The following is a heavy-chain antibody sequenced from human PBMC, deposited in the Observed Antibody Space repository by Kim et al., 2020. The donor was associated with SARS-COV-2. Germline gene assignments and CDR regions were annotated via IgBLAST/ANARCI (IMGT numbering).Heavy chain of an antibody. CDR2: INHFGST. Sequence: SETLSLTCAVYGGSFSGYYWSWIRQPPGKGLEWIGEINHFGSTNYNPSLKSRVTISVDTSKNQFSLKLSSVTAADTAVYYCSRYRHSSGWYPVRNDFDY. CDR3: SRYRHSSGWYPVRNDFDY. J-gene: IGHJ4*01. V-gene: IGHV4-34*01. D-gene: IGHD6-19*01. CDR1: GGSFSGYY.